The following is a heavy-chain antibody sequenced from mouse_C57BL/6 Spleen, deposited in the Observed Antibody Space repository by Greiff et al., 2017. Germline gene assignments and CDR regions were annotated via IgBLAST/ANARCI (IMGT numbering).Heavy chain of an antibody. CDR3: TTSFFAY. CDR1: GFNIKDDY. J-gene: IGHJ3*01. Sequence: VQLQQSGAELVRPGASVKLSCTASGFNIKDDYMHWVKQRPEQGLEWIGWIDPENGDTEYASKFQGQATITADTSSNTAYLQLSSLTSEDTAVYYCTTSFFAYWGQGTLVTVSA. V-gene: IGHV14-4*01. CDR2: IDPENGDT.